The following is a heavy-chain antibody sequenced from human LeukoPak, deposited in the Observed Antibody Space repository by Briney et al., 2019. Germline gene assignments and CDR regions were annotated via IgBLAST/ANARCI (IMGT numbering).Heavy chain of an antibody. J-gene: IGHJ3*02. CDR2: INSNSGGT. Sequence: GASVKVSCEASGYTFTGYYMHWVRQAPGQGLEWMGWINSNSGGTNYAQKFQGRVTMTRDTSISTAYMELSRLRPDDTAVYYCARDRGVPGPGNALDIWGQGTMVTVSS. V-gene: IGHV1-2*02. CDR1: GYTFTGYY. D-gene: IGHD2-8*01. CDR3: ARDRGVPGPGNALDI.